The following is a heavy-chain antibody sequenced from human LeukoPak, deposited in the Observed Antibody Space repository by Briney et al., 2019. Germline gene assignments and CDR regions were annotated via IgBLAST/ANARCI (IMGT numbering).Heavy chain of an antibody. CDR1: GGSFSGYY. D-gene: IGHD5-12*01. J-gene: IGHJ5*02. CDR3: AGTYSGYSNWFDP. V-gene: IGHV4-34*01. Sequence: SETLSLTCAVYGGSFSGYYWSWIRQPPGKGLEWIGEINHSGSTNYNPSLKSRVTISVDTSKNQFSLKLSSVTVADTAVYYCAGTYSGYSNWFDPWGQGTLVTVSS. CDR2: INHSGST.